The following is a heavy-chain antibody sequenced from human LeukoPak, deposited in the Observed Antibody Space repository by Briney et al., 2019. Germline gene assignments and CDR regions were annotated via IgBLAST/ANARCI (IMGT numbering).Heavy chain of an antibody. CDR2: IRYDGSNK. V-gene: IGHV3-30*02. D-gene: IGHD3-16*01. Sequence: GGSLRLSRAASGFTFSSYGMHWIRQAPGKGLEWVAFIRYDGSNKYYADSVKGRFTISRDNSKNTLYLQMNSLRAEDTAVYYCAKDGPTGESWDYYYMDVWGKGTTVTVSS. CDR3: AKDGPTGESWDYYYMDV. CDR1: GFTFSSYG. J-gene: IGHJ6*03.